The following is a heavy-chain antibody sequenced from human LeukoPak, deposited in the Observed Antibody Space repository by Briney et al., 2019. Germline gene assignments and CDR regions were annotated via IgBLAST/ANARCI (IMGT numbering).Heavy chain of an antibody. Sequence: GGSLRLSCAASGFTFSSYAMSWVRQAPGKGLEWVSAISGSGGSTYHADSVKGRFTISRDNSKNTLYLQMNSLRAEDTAVYYCAKEGTSARDYYGSGSLFDYWGQGTLVTVSS. D-gene: IGHD3-10*01. CDR3: AKEGTSARDYYGSGSLFDY. V-gene: IGHV3-23*01. J-gene: IGHJ4*02. CDR1: GFTFSSYA. CDR2: ISGSGGST.